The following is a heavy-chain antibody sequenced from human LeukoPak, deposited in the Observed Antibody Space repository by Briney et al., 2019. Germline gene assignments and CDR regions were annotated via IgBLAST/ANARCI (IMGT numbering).Heavy chain of an antibody. CDR1: GFSFSRYW. Sequence: GESLRLSCAAYGFSFSRYWMTWVRQAPGKGLEWVANIKDDGTKTYYVDSVKGRFTVSRDNAQNSLYLQMNSLTPEDTAVYFCARGEAFCDYWGQGALVTVSS. CDR3: ARGEAFCDY. CDR2: IKDDGTKT. V-gene: IGHV3-7*05. J-gene: IGHJ4*02.